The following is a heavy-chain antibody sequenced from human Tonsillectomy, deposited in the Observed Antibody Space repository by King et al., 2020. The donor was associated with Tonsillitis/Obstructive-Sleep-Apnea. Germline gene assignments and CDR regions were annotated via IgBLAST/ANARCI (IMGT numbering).Heavy chain of an antibody. CDR3: ARGGSSNYGGSFDY. Sequence: VQLVESGGGLIQPGGSLRLSCAASGFTVSSNYMSWVRQAPGKGLEWVSVIYSGGSIYYADSVKGRFTISRDNSKNTLYLQMNSLRAEDTAVYYCARGGSSNYGGSFDYWGQGTLVTVSS. CDR2: IYSGGSI. CDR1: GFTVSSNY. V-gene: IGHV3-53*01. D-gene: IGHD4-11*01. J-gene: IGHJ4*02.